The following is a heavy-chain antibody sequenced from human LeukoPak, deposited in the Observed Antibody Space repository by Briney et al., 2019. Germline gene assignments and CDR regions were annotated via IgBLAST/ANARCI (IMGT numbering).Heavy chain of an antibody. Sequence: GESLKISCNDSGYSFTSYWIGWVRQMPGKGLEWMGIIYPDDSDTKYSPSFHGHVTISADKSINTAYLQWSSLKASDTAMYYCARRRLCGSDCFAFDIWGQGTMVTVSS. D-gene: IGHD2-21*02. J-gene: IGHJ3*02. CDR2: IYPDDSDT. CDR3: ARRRLCGSDCFAFDI. V-gene: IGHV5-51*01. CDR1: GYSFTSYW.